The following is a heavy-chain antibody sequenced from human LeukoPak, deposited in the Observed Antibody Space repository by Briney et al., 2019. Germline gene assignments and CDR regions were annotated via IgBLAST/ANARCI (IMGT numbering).Heavy chain of an antibody. V-gene: IGHV1-2*02. D-gene: IGHD3/OR15-3a*01. CDR1: GYTFTGYY. Sequence: EASVKVSCKSSGYTFTGYYMHWVRQPPGPGLEWMGWIDPNSGGTNYAQKFQGRVTMTRATSISPAYLELSRLRSDDTAVYYCARVDWGRDAFDIWGQGTMVTVSS. CDR3: ARVDWGRDAFDI. J-gene: IGHJ3*02. CDR2: IDPNSGGT.